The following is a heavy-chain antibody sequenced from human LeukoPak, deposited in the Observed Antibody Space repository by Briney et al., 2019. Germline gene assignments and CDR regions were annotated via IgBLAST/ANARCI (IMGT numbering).Heavy chain of an antibody. D-gene: IGHD3-22*01. J-gene: IGHJ4*02. V-gene: IGHV1-69*05. Sequence: SVKVSCKACGGTFSSYAISWVRQAPGQGLEWMGGIIPIFGTANYAQKFQGRVTITTDESTSTAYMELSSLRSEDTAVYYCARDRGSGYYSDHWGQGTLVTVSS. CDR2: IIPIFGTA. CDR3: ARDRGSGYYSDH. CDR1: GGTFSSYA.